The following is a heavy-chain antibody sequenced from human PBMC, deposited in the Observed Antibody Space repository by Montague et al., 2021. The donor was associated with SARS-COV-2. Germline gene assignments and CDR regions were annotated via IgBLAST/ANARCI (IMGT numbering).Heavy chain of an antibody. V-gene: IGHV4-34*01. CDR1: GVSFSGYY. CDR3: ARHRTYYDEVWGTHRYTPDY. Sequence: SETLSLTCAVYGVSFSGYYWSWIRQAPGKGLEWIGEINHSGRTXXXPSXXXRVTISVDTSTKQFSLRLTSVTAADTAVYYCARHRTYYDEVWGTHRYTPDYWGQGILVTVSS. D-gene: IGHD3-16*02. J-gene: IGHJ4*02. CDR2: INHSGRT.